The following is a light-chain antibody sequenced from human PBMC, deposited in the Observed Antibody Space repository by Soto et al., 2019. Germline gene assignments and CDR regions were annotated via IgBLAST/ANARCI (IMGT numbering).Light chain of an antibody. CDR3: QSYDSSLSGYV. CDR1: SSNIGAGYD. V-gene: IGLV1-40*01. CDR2: GNS. J-gene: IGLJ1*01. Sequence: QSVRTQPPSVSGAPGQRVTISCTGSSSNIGAGYDVHWYQQLPGTAPKLLIYGNSNRPSGVPDRFSGSKSGTSVSLAITGLQAEDEADYYCQSYDSSLSGYVFGTGTKLTVL.